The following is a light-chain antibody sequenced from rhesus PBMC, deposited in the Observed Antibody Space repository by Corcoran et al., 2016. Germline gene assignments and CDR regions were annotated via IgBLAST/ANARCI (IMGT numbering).Light chain of an antibody. Sequence: DIQMTQSPSSLSAYVGDRVTITCRTSENVNNYLNWYKQKPGKAPKNLIYKASTLQSGVPSRFSGSGSGTDYTFTISSLQSEDVATYYCQHNYGTPWTFGQGTKVEIK. V-gene: IGKV1-74*01. CDR3: QHNYGTPWT. J-gene: IGKJ1*01. CDR1: ENVNNY. CDR2: KAS.